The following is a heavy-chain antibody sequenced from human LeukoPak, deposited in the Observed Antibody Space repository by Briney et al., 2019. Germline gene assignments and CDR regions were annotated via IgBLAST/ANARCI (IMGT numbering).Heavy chain of an antibody. CDR2: ITPSGGT. CDR1: GYTFTSYA. J-gene: IGHJ4*02. V-gene: IGHV1-2*02. D-gene: IGHD5-24*01. Sequence: ASVKVSCKASGYTFTSYAMHWVRQAPGQGLEWMGWITPSGGTNYPQKFQGRVAITRDTSISTAYMDLSRLTSDDSAVYYCARDRYGDGFAHFDYWGQGALVTVSS. CDR3: ARDRYGDGFAHFDY.